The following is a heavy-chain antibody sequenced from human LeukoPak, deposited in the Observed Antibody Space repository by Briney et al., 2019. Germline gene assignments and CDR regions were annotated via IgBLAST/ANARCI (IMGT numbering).Heavy chain of an antibody. Sequence: SQTLSLTCVISGDSVSRTDAGWNWIRQSPSRGLEWLGRIYYRSQWYGDDAPPVKGRITINPDTAKNQLSLQLNSVTPEDTALYCARGGLVRGSLNSLIAFDLWGQGIMVTVSS. CDR1: GDSVSRTDAG. J-gene: IGHJ3*01. CDR3: ARGGLVRGSLNSLIAFDL. D-gene: IGHD3-10*01. V-gene: IGHV6-1*01. CDR2: IYYRSQWYG.